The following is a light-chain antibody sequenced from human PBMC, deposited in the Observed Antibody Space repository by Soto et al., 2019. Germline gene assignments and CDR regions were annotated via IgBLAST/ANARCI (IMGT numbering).Light chain of an antibody. J-gene: IGLJ1*01. CDR3: AAWDDSLNGLV. CDR2: NNN. Sequence: QAVVTQPPSASGTPGQRVTISCSGSRSNIGSNTVTWYKQLPGTAPKLLIYNNNQRPSGVPDRFSGSKAGTSASLAISGLQSEDEADYYCAAWDDSLNGLVFGTGTKLTVL. CDR1: RSNIGSNT. V-gene: IGLV1-44*01.